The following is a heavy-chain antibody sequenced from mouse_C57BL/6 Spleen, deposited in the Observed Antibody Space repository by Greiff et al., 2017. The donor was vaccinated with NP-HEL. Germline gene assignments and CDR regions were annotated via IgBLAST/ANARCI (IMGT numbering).Heavy chain of an antibody. V-gene: IGHV1-59*01. J-gene: IGHJ4*01. D-gene: IGHD1-1*01. CDR2: IDPSDSYT. CDR1: GYTFTSYW. Sequence: QVQLQQPGAELVRPGTSVKLSCKASGYTFTSYWMHWVKQRPGQGLEWIGVIDPSDSYTNYNQKFKGKATLTVDTSSSTAYLQLSSLTSEDSAVYYCAREGSTVVATDAMDYWGQGTSVTVSS. CDR3: AREGSTVVATDAMDY.